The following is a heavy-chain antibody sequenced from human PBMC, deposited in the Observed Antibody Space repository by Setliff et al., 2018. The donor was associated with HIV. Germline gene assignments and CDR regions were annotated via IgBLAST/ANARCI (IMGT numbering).Heavy chain of an antibody. Sequence: PSETLSLTCTVSGGSISSGSYYWSWIRQPAGKGLEWIGHVAADGSTNYNPSFRSRVTMSGDTSKNQVSLKLSSVTAADTAVYYCATYADRESNRFDPWGQGILVTVS. CDR2: VAADGST. CDR3: ATYADRESNRFDP. J-gene: IGHJ5*02. D-gene: IGHD3-10*01. V-gene: IGHV4-61*09. CDR1: GGSISSGSYY.